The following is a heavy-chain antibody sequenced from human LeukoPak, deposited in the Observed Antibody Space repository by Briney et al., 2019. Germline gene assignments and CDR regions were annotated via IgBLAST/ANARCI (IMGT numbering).Heavy chain of an antibody. CDR2: IYYSGST. D-gene: IGHD3-10*01. J-gene: IGHJ6*03. CDR3: ARAGWDYYGSGSYYPNYYYYYYMDV. Sequence: SETLSLTCTVSGGSISSYYWSWIRQPPGKGLEWIGYIYYSGSTNYNPSLKSRVTISVDTSKNQFSLKLSSVTAADTAVYYCARAGWDYYGSGSYYPNYYYYYYMDVRGKGTTVTISS. CDR1: GGSISSYY. V-gene: IGHV4-59*01.